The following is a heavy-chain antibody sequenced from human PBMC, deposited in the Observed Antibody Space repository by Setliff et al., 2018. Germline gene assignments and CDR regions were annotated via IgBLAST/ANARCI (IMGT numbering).Heavy chain of an antibody. CDR3: ASDGQGNYNFWSGSYYYYGMDV. J-gene: IGHJ6*02. Sequence: ASVKVSCKVSGYTLTELSMHWVRQAPGKGLEWMGGFDPEDGETIYAQKFQGRVTMTEDTSTSTAYMELRSLRSDDTAVYYCASDGQGNYNFWSGSYYYYGMDVWGQGTTVTVSS. CDR2: FDPEDGET. D-gene: IGHD3-3*01. V-gene: IGHV1-24*01. CDR1: GYTLTELS.